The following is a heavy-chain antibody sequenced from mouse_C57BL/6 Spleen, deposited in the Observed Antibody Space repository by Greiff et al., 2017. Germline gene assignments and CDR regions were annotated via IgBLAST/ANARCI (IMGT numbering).Heavy chain of an antibody. V-gene: IGHV5-16*01. CDR3: ARDGATVDWYFDV. J-gene: IGHJ1*03. Sequence: EVKLVESEGGLMQPGSSMKLSCTASGFTFSDYYMAWVRQVPEKGLEWVANINYDGSSTYYLDSLKSRFIISRDNAKNILYLQMSSLKSEDTATYYCARDGATVDWYFDVWGTGTTVIVSS. D-gene: IGHD1-1*01. CDR1: GFTFSDYY. CDR2: INYDGSST.